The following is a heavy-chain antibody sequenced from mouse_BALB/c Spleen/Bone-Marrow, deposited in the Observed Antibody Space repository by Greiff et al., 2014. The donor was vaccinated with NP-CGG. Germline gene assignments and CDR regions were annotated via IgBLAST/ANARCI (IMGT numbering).Heavy chain of an antibody. D-gene: IGHD1-1*01. CDR2: INPATGNT. J-gene: IGHJ4*01. CDR1: GYTFTNYC. V-gene: IGHV1-7*01. CDR3: ARASYEVMAY. Sequence: QVQLQQSGAELAKPGASVKMSCKASGYTFTNYCMHWVKQRPGQGLEWIGYINPATGNTEYNQKFKDKATLTADKSSNTAFMQLSSRTSEYSAVDFCARASYEVMAYWGQGTSVTVSS.